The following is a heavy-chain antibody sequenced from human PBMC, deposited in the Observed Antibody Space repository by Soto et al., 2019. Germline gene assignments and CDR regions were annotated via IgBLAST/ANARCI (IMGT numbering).Heavy chain of an antibody. D-gene: IGHD5-12*01. CDR3: ARDRGGNSGYTGEHTTTPILNYYMDV. Sequence: GASVKVSCKASGYTFTGYYMHWVRQAPGQGLEWMGWINPNSGGTNYAQKFQGWVTMTRDTSISTAYMELSRLRSDDTAVYYCARDRGGNSGYTGEHTTTPILNYYMDVWGKGTTVTVSS. CDR2: INPNSGGT. V-gene: IGHV1-2*04. J-gene: IGHJ6*03. CDR1: GYTFTGYY.